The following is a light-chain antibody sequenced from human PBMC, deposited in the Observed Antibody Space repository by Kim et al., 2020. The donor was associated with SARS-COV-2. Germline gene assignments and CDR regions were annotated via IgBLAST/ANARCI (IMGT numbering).Light chain of an antibody. CDR2: GNS. Sequence: RVTISCTGSSSNIGAGYDVHWYQQLPGTAPKLLIYGNSNRPSGVPDRFSGSKSGTSASLAITGLQAEDEADYYSQSYDSSLSGVVFGGGTQLTVL. CDR3: QSYDSSLSGVV. J-gene: IGLJ2*01. V-gene: IGLV1-40*01. CDR1: SSNIGAGYD.